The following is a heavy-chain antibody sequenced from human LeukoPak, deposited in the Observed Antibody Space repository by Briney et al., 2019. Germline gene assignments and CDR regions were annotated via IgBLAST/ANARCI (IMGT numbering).Heavy chain of an antibody. V-gene: IGHV3-11*05. Sequence: KPGGSLRLSCAASGFTFSDYYMSWIRQAPGKGLNWVSYISGSGSYTNFADSVKGRFTISRDNAKNSLYLQMDSLRAEDTAVYYCARGSDYMSTSWYGVWGQGTLVTVSS. CDR1: GFTFSDYY. CDR2: ISGSGSYT. D-gene: IGHD6-13*01. J-gene: IGHJ4*02. CDR3: ARGSDYMSTSWYGV.